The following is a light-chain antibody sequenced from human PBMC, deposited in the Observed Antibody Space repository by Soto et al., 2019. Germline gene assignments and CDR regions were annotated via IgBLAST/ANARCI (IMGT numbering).Light chain of an antibody. Sequence: QSVLTQPPSASGSPGQSVTISCTGTSSDVGGYHYVSWYQQHPGKAPKVMIYEVSKRPSGVPDRFSGSKSGDTASLTVSGLQTEDEAESYCSSYAGLNNFIVFGTGTKVTVL. CDR1: SSDVGGYHY. CDR3: SSYAGLNNFIV. V-gene: IGLV2-8*01. J-gene: IGLJ1*01. CDR2: EVS.